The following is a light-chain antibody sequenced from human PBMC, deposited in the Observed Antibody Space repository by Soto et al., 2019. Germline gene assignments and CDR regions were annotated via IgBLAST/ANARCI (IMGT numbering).Light chain of an antibody. J-gene: IGLJ1*01. CDR1: SSDFGDYNY. Sequence: QSALTQPRSVSGSPGQSVTISCTGTSSDFGDYNYVSWYQQHPGKAPKVMIYDVSKRPSGVPDRFSGSKSGNTASLTISGVQAEDVADYYCVAWDHSLNGHVFATGTKVTVL. CDR2: DVS. CDR3: VAWDHSLNGHV. V-gene: IGLV2-11*01.